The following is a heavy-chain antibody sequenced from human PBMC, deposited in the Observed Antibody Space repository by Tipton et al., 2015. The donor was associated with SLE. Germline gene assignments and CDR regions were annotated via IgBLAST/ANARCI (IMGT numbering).Heavy chain of an antibody. Sequence: TLSLTCAVYGGSFSGNYWIWIRQPPGKGLEWIGEINHSGCANYNPALKSRVTISVDRSSNQFSLRLASVSAADTAVYYCVRGSASGYYGMDVWDQGTTVTVSS. J-gene: IGHJ6*02. CDR2: INHSGCA. CDR1: GGSFSGNY. V-gene: IGHV4-34*01. CDR3: VRGSASGYYGMDV.